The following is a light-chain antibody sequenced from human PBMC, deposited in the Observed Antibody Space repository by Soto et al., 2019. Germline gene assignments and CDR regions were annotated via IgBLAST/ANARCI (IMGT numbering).Light chain of an antibody. V-gene: IGLV2-14*03. Sequence: QSALTQPASVSGSPGQSITISCTGTSSDVGGYNYVSWYQHHPGKAPKLIIYDVSNRPSGVSNRFSGSKSGNTASLTISGLQPEDEADCYCSSYATSDARQIVFGTGTKVTVL. J-gene: IGLJ1*01. CDR1: SSDVGGYNY. CDR2: DVS. CDR3: SSYATSDARQIV.